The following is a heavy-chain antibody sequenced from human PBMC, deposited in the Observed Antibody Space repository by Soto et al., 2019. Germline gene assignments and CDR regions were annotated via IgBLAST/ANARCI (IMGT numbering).Heavy chain of an antibody. V-gene: IGHV1-46*03. D-gene: IGHD4-17*01. CDR3: ARLHGDYGGVFQH. J-gene: IGHJ1*01. CDR2: ITPSGGST. CDR1: GYTFTSYY. Sequence: QVQLVQSGAEVKKPGASVKVSCKASGYTFTSYYMPWVRQAPGQGLEWMGIITPSGGSTSYAQKFQSIITMTRDTSTSTVYMELSSLRSEDTAVYYCARLHGDYGGVFQHWGQGTLVTVSS.